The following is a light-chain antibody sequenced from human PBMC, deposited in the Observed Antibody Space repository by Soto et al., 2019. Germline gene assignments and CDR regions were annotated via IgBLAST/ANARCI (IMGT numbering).Light chain of an antibody. CDR3: SSYVGSNICKFV. CDR1: SSDVGAYNY. Sequence: QSALTQPPSASGSPGQSVTISCTGTSSDVGAYNYVAWYQQHPGKAPKLIIYEVSKRPSGVPDRFSGSKSGNTASLTVSGLQAKDEADYFCSSYVGSNICKFVFGTGTKVTVL. J-gene: IGLJ1*01. V-gene: IGLV2-8*01. CDR2: EVS.